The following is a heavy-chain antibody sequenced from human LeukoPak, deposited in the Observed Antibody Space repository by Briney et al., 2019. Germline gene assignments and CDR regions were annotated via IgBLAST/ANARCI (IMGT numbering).Heavy chain of an antibody. J-gene: IGHJ5*02. V-gene: IGHV3-23*01. Sequence: GGSLRLSCVASGFTFSVYAMSWVRQGPGKGLEWVSGITPGSDFTSYADSVRGRFTISRDNSQNTLYLQMSTLRTEDTAIYYCTKDYYLTAGDWFAPWGRGTQVIVSS. CDR3: TKDYYLTAGDWFAP. CDR2: ITPGSDFT. CDR1: GFTFSVYA. D-gene: IGHD2/OR15-2a*01.